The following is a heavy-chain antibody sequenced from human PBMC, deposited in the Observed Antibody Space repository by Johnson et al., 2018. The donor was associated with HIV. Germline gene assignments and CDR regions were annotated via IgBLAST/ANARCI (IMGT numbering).Heavy chain of an antibody. D-gene: IGHD2-21*01. CDR2: ISSSGSTI. V-gene: IGHV3-11*04. CDR3: TTDPIPLGARPDAFDV. Sequence: QVQLVESGGGLVKPGGSLRLSCAASGFTFSDYYMSWIRQAPGKGLEWVSYISSSGSTIYYADSVKGRFTISRDNAKNSLYLQMNSLRAEDTAVYYCTTDPIPLGARPDAFDVWGQGTLVTVSS. J-gene: IGHJ3*01. CDR1: GFTFSDYY.